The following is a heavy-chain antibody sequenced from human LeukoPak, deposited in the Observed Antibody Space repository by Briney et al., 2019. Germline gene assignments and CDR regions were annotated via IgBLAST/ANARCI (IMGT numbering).Heavy chain of an antibody. J-gene: IGHJ4*02. CDR1: GVSISSSNW. Sequence: SGTLSLTCAVSGVSISSSNWWRRVRQPPRKGMEWIGESYHSGSTNYNPSLKSRVTISIDKSKNQFSLKLSSVTATDTAVYYCARVLPDMVRGVITPHFDYWGQGTLVTVSS. CDR3: ARVLPDMVRGVITPHFDY. CDR2: SYHSGST. D-gene: IGHD3-10*01. V-gene: IGHV4-4*02.